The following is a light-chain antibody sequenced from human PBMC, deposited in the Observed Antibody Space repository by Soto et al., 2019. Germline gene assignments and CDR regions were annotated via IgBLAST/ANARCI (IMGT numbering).Light chain of an antibody. CDR3: QTWGTGIQV. CDR2: LNSDGSH. CDR1: SGHSSYA. Sequence: QLVLTQSPSASASLGASVKLTCTLSSGHSSYAIAWHQQQPEKGPRYLMKLNSDGSHSKGDVIPDRFSGSSSGAERYLTITSLQSEDESDYYCQTWGTGIQVFGGGTKVTVL. J-gene: IGLJ2*01. V-gene: IGLV4-69*01.